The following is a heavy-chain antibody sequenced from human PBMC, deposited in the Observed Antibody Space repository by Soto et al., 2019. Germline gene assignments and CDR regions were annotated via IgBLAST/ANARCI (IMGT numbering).Heavy chain of an antibody. CDR2: VNPRSGDT. CDR1: GYTFINYY. CDR3: ARQLAYCGGDCFTEPIEY. D-gene: IGHD2-21*02. Sequence: QAPLVQSGAEVKKPGASVKVSCKTSGYTFINYYIHWVQQAPGQGLEWMGWVNPRSGDTNYAQKFQGRVTMTRDTSISKAYMELSSLRSDDTAVFYCARQLAYCGGDCFTEPIEYWGQGTLVTVSS. V-gene: IGHV1-2*02. J-gene: IGHJ4*02.